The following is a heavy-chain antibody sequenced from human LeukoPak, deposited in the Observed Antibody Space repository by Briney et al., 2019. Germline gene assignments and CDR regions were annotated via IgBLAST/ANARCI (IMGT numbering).Heavy chain of an antibody. CDR1: GGSITNYY. CDR2: INHSGST. D-gene: IGHD2-15*01. V-gene: IGHV4-34*01. Sequence: SETLSLTCSLSGGSITNYYWSWIRQPPGKGLEWIGEINHSGSTNYNPSLKSRVTISVDTSKNQFSLKLSSVTAADTAVYYCARDWLDCSGGSCYNWFDPWGQGTLVTVSS. CDR3: ARDWLDCSGGSCYNWFDP. J-gene: IGHJ5*02.